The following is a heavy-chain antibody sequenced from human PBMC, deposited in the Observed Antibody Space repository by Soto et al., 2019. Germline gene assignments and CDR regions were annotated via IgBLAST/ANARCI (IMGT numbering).Heavy chain of an antibody. Sequence: QVQLQQWGAGLLKPSETLSLNCAVTGGSLSGYYWSWIRQPPGKGLEWIGEVKDGGHTNYSPSLRGRVPISSDSSNNQVSLRLNSVTAADTGVYYCARGQEGVVATHWDQGSLVTVSS. V-gene: IGHV4-34*01. J-gene: IGHJ4*02. CDR2: VKDGGHT. CDR1: GGSLSGYY. D-gene: IGHD5-12*01. CDR3: ARGQEGVVATH.